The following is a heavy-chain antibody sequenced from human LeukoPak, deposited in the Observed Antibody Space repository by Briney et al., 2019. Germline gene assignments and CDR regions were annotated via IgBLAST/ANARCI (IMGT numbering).Heavy chain of an antibody. CDR3: ARATLDN. V-gene: IGHV3-53*01. CDR1: GFNVSNNY. Sequence: PGGSLRLSCAASGFNVSNNYISWVRQAPGKGLEWVSVIYNCGSTKYADSVKARFTISRDNSKNTVYLQMNSLRADDTAVYYCARATLDNWGQGTLVTVSS. CDR2: IYNCGST. J-gene: IGHJ4*02.